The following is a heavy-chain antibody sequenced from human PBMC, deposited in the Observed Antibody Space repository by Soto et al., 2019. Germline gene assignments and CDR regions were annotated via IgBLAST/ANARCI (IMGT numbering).Heavy chain of an antibody. J-gene: IGHJ4*02. D-gene: IGHD4-17*01. CDR2: IYYSGST. Sequence: SETMSLTCTVYGGSLRSYYWSWNRQPHGKGMEWIGYIYYSGSTNYNPALKSRVTISVDTSKNQCSLKLSSVTAADTAVDYCARDRYGDYVLDYWGQGTLVTVS. CDR3: ARDRYGDYVLDY. CDR1: GGSLRSYY. V-gene: IGHV4-59*01.